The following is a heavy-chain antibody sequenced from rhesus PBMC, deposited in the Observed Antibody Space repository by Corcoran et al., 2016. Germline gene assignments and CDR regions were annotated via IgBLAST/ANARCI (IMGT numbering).Heavy chain of an antibody. V-gene: IGHV4-80*01. CDR2: TNGFSGNT. CDR1: GGSFSSYW. D-gene: IGHD6-13*01. J-gene: IGHJ4*01. Sequence: QVQLQESGPGLVKSSETLSLTCAVSGGSFSSYWWSWIRQPPGKGLEWIGETNGFSGNTNPNPSLQSRVTISKDASKNQFSLKLSSVTAADTAVYYCARLGHSSWSFSYFDYWGQGVLVTVSS. CDR3: ARLGHSSWSFSYFDY.